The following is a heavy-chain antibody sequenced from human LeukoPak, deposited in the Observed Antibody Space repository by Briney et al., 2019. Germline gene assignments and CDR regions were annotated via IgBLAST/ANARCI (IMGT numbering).Heavy chain of an antibody. CDR3: ARGGRGEGTGTTRVAFDI. CDR1: GYTFTSYY. V-gene: IGHV1-46*01. D-gene: IGHD1-1*01. Sequence: ASVKVSCKAAGYTFTSYYMHWVRQAPGQGLEWMGTTNPSGGSTSYAQKFQGRVTMTRDTSTSTVYMELSSLRSEDTAVYYCARGGRGEGTGTTRVAFDIWGQGTMVTVSS. J-gene: IGHJ3*02. CDR2: TNPSGGST.